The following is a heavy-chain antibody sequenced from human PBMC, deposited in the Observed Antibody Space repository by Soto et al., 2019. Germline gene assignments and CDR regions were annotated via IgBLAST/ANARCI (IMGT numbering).Heavy chain of an antibody. Sequence: EVQLVESGGGLVQPGGSLRLSCAASGFTFSSYDMHWVRQATGKGLEWVSAIGTAGDPYYPGSVKGRFTISRENAKNSLYLQMNSLRAGDTAVYYCAKPRITMVRGVGYYFDYWGQGTLVTVSS. D-gene: IGHD3-10*01. V-gene: IGHV3-13*05. J-gene: IGHJ4*02. CDR2: IGTAGDP. CDR3: AKPRITMVRGVGYYFDY. CDR1: GFTFSSYD.